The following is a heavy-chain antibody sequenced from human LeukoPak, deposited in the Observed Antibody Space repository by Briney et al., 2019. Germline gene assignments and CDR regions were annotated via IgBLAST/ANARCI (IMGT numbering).Heavy chain of an antibody. CDR3: AREEIAAAGTEGVYYYYYYMDV. D-gene: IGHD6-13*01. V-gene: IGHV7-4-1*02. J-gene: IGHJ6*03. CDR2: INTNTGNP. CDR1: GYSFTNYA. Sequence: ASVQVSCKTSGYSFTNYAIHWVRQAPGQGLEWMGWINTNTGNPTYAQGFTGRFVFSLDTSVSTAYLQISSLKAEDTAVYYCAREEIAAAGTEGVYYYYYYMDVWGKGTTVTVSS.